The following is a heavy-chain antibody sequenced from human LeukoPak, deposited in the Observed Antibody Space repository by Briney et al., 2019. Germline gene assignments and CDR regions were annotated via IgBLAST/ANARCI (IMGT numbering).Heavy chain of an antibody. CDR1: GHTFTSYD. CDR3: ARGGSSSTLDY. CDR2: MNPNSGNT. V-gene: IGHV1-8*03. D-gene: IGHD6-6*01. J-gene: IGHJ4*02. Sequence: ASMKVSCKASGHTFTSYDINWVRQATGQGLEWMGWMNPNSGNTGYAQKFQGRVTITRNTSISTAYMELSSLRSEDTAVYYCARGGSSSTLDYWGQGTLVTVSS.